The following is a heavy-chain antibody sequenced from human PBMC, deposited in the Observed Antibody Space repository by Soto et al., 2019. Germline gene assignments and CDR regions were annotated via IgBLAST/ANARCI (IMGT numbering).Heavy chain of an antibody. J-gene: IGHJ6*02. D-gene: IGHD3-9*01. CDR2: INHSGST. V-gene: IGHV4-34*01. CDR3: ARGRLTGYYTSYYYGMDV. CDR1: GGSFSGYY. Sequence: SETLSLTCAVYGGSFSGYYWSWIRQPPGKGLEWIGEINHSGSTNYNPSLKSRVTISVDTSKNQFSLKLSSVTAADTAVYYCARGRLTGYYTSYYYGMDVWGQGTTVT.